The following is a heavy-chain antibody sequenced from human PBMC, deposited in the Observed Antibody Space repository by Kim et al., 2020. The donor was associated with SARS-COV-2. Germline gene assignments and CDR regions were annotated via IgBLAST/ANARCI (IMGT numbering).Heavy chain of an antibody. V-gene: IGHV4-31*03. CDR3: ARAPCSGTSCYKSPYYYYGMDV. CDR2: IYYSGST. Sequence: SETLSLTCTVSGGSISSGGYYWSWIRQHPGKGLEWIGYIYYSGSTYYNPSLKSRVTISVDTSKNQFSLKLSSVTAADTAVYYCARAPCSGTSCYKSPYYYYGMDVWGQGTTVTVSS. CDR1: GGSISSGGYY. D-gene: IGHD2-2*01. J-gene: IGHJ6*02.